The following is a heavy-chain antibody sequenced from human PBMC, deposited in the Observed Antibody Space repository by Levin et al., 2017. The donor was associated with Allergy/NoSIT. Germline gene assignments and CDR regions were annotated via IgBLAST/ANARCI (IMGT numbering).Heavy chain of an antibody. D-gene: IGHD3-16*01. CDR2: ISVSGDTT. V-gene: IGHV3-23*01. Sequence: SCAASGFTFSAFVVNWVRQAPGQGLEWVSVISVSGDTTFYADSVQGRFTMSRDNSKNTLFLQMDSLRVEDTAIYYCARSPSDFLGGYGMDVWGQGTTVAVSS. CDR3: ARSPSDFLGGYGMDV. CDR1: GFTFSAFV. J-gene: IGHJ6*02.